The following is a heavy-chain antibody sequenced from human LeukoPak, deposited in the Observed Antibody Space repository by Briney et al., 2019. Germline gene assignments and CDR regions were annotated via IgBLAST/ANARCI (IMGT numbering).Heavy chain of an antibody. CDR3: AAESSSSWEGH. D-gene: IGHD6-6*01. Sequence: GGSLRLSCAASGFPFSRHWMSWVRQAPGKGLQWVANIKEDGSENYYVDSVKGRFTISRDNAKNSLYPQMNSLRAEDTAVYYCAAESSSSWEGHWGQGTLVTASS. CDR1: GFPFSRHW. V-gene: IGHV3-7*01. J-gene: IGHJ4*02. CDR2: IKEDGSEN.